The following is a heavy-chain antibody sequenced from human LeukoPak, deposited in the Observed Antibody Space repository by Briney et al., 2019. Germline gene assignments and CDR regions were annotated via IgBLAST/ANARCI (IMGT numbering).Heavy chain of an antibody. CDR3: ARGPLDSGYTYFDY. V-gene: IGHV4-61*01. CDR1: GGSVSGGSYY. D-gene: IGHD5-12*01. Sequence: SETLSLTCTVSGGSVSGGSYYWSWIRQPPGKGLEWIGYIYYSGSTNYNPSLKSRVTISVDTSKNQFSLKLSSVTAADTAVYYCARGPLDSGYTYFDYWGQGTLVSVAS. CDR2: IYYSGST. J-gene: IGHJ4*02.